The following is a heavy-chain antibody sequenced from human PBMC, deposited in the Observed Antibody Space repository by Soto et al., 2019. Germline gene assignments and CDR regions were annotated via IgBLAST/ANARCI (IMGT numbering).Heavy chain of an antibody. D-gene: IGHD2-2*02. V-gene: IGHV3-30-3*01. CDR2: ISYDGSNK. J-gene: IGHJ4*02. CDR3: AREMGFLVVPDAILDY. CDR1: GFTFSSYA. Sequence: QVQLVESGGGVVQPGRSLRLSCAASGFTFSSYAMHWVRQAPGKVLEWVAVISYDGSNKYYADSVKGRFTISRDNSKKTLYLQMNSLRAEDTAVYYCAREMGFLVVPDAILDYWGQGTLVTVSS.